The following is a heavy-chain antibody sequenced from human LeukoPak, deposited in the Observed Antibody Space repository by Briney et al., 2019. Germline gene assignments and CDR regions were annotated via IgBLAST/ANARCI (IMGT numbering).Heavy chain of an antibody. CDR2: IKEDGSAR. Sequence: PGGSLRLSCAASGFTFGSYWMTWVRQAPGKGLEWVANIKEDGSARNYVDSVKGRFTISGDNAKNSLFLQMNSLRAEDTAVYYCAREMYYYHSSGSHADYWGQGTLVTVSS. D-gene: IGHD3-22*01. CDR3: AREMYYYHSSGSHADY. V-gene: IGHV3-7*04. J-gene: IGHJ4*02. CDR1: GFTFGSYW.